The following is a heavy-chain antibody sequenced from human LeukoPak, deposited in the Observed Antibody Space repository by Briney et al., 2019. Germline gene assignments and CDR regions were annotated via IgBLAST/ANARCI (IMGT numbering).Heavy chain of an antibody. D-gene: IGHD2-15*01. V-gene: IGHV4-38-2*02. CDR1: GYSISSGYY. CDR3: ARAADCSGGICGGTGYYYYYMDV. Sequence: SETLSLTCTVSGYSISSGYYWGWIRQPPGKGLEWIGSIYHSGSTYYNPSLKSRVTISVDTSKNQFSLKLSSVTAADTVVYYCARAADCSGGICGGTGYYYYYMDVWGKGTTVTVSS. CDR2: IYHSGST. J-gene: IGHJ6*03.